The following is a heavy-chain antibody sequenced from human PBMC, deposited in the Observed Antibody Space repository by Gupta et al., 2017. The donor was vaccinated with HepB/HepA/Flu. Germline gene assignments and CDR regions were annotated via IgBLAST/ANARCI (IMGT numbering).Heavy chain of an antibody. V-gene: IGHV4-34*02. J-gene: IGHJ1*01. CDR2: INHRGST. Sequence: QVQLQQWGAGLLKPSETLSLTCAVYGGSLSDYHWSWIRQPPGKGLEWIGEINHRGSTNYNPALKNRVNISIDTSRNPVALKVDSVNGEDTAVYYCARGPPGGRKLNGPGYFKHWGQGTLVTVSS. D-gene: IGHD3-10*01. CDR1: GGSLSDYH. CDR3: ARGPPGGRKLNGPGYFKH.